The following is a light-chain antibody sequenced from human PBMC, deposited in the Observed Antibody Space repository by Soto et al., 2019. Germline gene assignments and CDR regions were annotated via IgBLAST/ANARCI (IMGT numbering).Light chain of an antibody. CDR1: SGDIGAYNY. V-gene: IGLV2-14*03. Sequence: QSALTQPASVSGSPGQSITISCTGTSGDIGAYNYVSWYQQHPGKAPKLMIFDVNDRPSGISNRFSGSKSGNTASLTISGLQAEDEADYYCISYTTSSVVVFGGGTKLTVL. CDR3: ISYTTSSVVV. CDR2: DVN. J-gene: IGLJ3*02.